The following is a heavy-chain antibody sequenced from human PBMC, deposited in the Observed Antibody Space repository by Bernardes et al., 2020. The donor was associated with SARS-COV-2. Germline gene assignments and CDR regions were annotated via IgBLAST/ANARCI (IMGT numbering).Heavy chain of an antibody. CDR2: IYPRDSDT. D-gene: IGHD6-13*01. CDR1: GFDFTNYW. Sequence: GESLKISCKVSGFDFTNYWIGWVRHMPGNGLEWMGIIYPRDSDTRYSPSFQGQVTISADKSITTAYLQWSSLKASDTAMYYCAGQSSFVAASGIDYWGQGTLVTVSS. J-gene: IGHJ4*02. V-gene: IGHV5-51*01. CDR3: AGQSSFVAASGIDY.